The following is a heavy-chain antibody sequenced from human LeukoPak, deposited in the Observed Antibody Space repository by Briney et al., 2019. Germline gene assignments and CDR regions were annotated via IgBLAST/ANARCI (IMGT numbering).Heavy chain of an antibody. Sequence: SETLSLTCTVSGGSISSGGYYWSWIRQPPGKGLEWIGYIYHSGSTYYNPSLKSRVTISVDRSKNQFSLKLSSVTAADTAVYYCARDHFGIRAAPHWFDPWGQGTLVTVSS. CDR2: IYHSGST. CDR3: ARDHFGIRAAPHWFDP. D-gene: IGHD6-6*01. V-gene: IGHV4-30-2*01. CDR1: GGSISSGGYY. J-gene: IGHJ5*02.